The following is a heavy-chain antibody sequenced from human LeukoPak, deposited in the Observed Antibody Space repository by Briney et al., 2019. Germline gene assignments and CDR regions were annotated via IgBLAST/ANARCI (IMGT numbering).Heavy chain of an antibody. D-gene: IGHD5-12*01. V-gene: IGHV3-7*01. CDR2: IKFDGSEK. Sequence: GGSLRLSCVDSGFSFGTYWMTWVRQSPGKGLEWVANIKFDGSEKYYAESVKGRFTISRDNARNSLPLQMNSLRVEDTAVYYCARDVGLSGYDLNDYWGQGTLVTVSS. J-gene: IGHJ4*02. CDR1: GFSFGTYW. CDR3: ARDVGLSGYDLNDY.